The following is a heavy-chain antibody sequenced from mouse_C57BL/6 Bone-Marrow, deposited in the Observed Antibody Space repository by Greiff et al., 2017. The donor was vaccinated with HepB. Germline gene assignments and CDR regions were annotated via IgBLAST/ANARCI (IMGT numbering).Heavy chain of an antibody. Sequence: EVHLVESGGGLVQPKGSLKLSCAASGFSFNTYAMNWVRQAPGKGLEWVARIRSKSNNYATYYADSVKDRFTISRDDSESMLYLNMNNLKTEDTARYYCVRRYNWDLDYWGKGTTLTVSS. CDR2: IRSKSNNYAT. J-gene: IGHJ2*01. V-gene: IGHV10-1*01. CDR1: GFSFNTYA. CDR3: VRRYNWDLDY. D-gene: IGHD4-1*01.